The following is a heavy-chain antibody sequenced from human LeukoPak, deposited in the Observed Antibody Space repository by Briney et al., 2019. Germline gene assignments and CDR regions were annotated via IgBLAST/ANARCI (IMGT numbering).Heavy chain of an antibody. CDR1: GGSISSSGYY. Sequence: SETLSLTCTVSGGSISSSGYYWGWIRQPAGKGLEWIGSIYYSGSTYYNPSLKSRVTISVDTSKNQFSLKLSSVTAADTAVYYCAGGYDFWSGSIDYWGQGTLVTVSS. CDR2: IYYSGST. V-gene: IGHV4-39*01. CDR3: AGGYDFWSGSIDY. J-gene: IGHJ4*02. D-gene: IGHD3-3*01.